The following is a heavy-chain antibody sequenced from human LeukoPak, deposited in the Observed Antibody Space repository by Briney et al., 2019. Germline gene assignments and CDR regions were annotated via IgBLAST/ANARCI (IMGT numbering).Heavy chain of an antibody. D-gene: IGHD6-13*01. CDR2: IYYSGST. J-gene: IGHJ4*02. Sequence: SETLSLTCTVSGGSIGSSSYYWGWIRQPPGKGLEWIGSIYYSGSTNYNPSLKSRLTISVDTSRQQFSLKLNSVTAADTAVYYCARDWGYSSSLWGQGALVTVSS. CDR1: GGSIGSSSYY. V-gene: IGHV4-39*07. CDR3: ARDWGYSSSL.